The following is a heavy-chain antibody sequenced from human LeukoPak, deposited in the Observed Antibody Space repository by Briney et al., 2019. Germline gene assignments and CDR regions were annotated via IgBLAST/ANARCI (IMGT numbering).Heavy chain of an antibody. D-gene: IGHD5-18*01. CDR3: ARGGYSYGYAGVSPHYMAI. CDR1: GFSFSTYG. V-gene: IGHV3-20*04. CDR2: INWNGAST. Sequence: PGGSLRLSCVASGFSFSTYGMSWVRQAPEKGLEWVSGINWNGASTNYADSVQGRFTISRDNAKNSLFLQMSSLRAEDTALYFCARGGYSYGYAGVSPHYMAIWGKGTMVTVSS. J-gene: IGHJ6*03.